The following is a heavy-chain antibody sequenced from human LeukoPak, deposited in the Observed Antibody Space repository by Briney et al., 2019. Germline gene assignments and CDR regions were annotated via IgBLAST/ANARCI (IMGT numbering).Heavy chain of an antibody. CDR1: GYSISSGYY. V-gene: IGHV4-38-2*02. CDR2: IYHSGTT. J-gene: IGHJ4*02. CDR3: ARDWGYCINGVCYAFDY. Sequence: SETLSLTCTVSGYSISSGYYWGWIRQPPGQGLEWIGSIYHSGTTRYNPSLKSRATISVDTSKNQVSLKLNSVTAADTAVYYCARDWGYCINGVCYAFDYWGQGTLVTVSS. D-gene: IGHD2-8*01.